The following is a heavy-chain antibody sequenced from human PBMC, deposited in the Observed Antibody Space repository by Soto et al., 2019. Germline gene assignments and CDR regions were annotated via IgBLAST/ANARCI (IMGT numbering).Heavy chain of an antibody. Sequence: QVQLVESGGGVVQPGRSLRLSCAASGFTFSSYGMHRVRQAPGKGLEWVAVISYDGSNKYYADSVKGRFTISRDNSKNTLYLQMNSLRAEDTAVYYCAKELQESWGMDVWGQGTTVTVSS. J-gene: IGHJ6*02. CDR1: GFTFSSYG. CDR2: ISYDGSNK. D-gene: IGHD4-4*01. V-gene: IGHV3-30*18. CDR3: AKELQESWGMDV.